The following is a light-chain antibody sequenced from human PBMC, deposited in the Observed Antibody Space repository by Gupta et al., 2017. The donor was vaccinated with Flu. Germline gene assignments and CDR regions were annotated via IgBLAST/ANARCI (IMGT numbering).Light chain of an antibody. Sequence: PVTPGEPASISCRSSQSLLHSNGYNYLDWYLQKPGQSPQLLIYLSSKRASGVPDRFSGSGSGTDFTLRISRVEAEDVGVYYCMQALQTHTFGQGTRLEIK. J-gene: IGKJ5*01. CDR1: QSLLHSNGYNY. CDR3: MQALQTHT. CDR2: LSS. V-gene: IGKV2-28*01.